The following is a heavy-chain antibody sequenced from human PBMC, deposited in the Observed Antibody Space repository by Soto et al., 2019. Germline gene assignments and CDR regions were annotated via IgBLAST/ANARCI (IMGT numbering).Heavy chain of an antibody. J-gene: IGHJ3*02. CDR3: ARDRPFDRGAFDI. D-gene: IGHD3-9*01. V-gene: IGHV4-34*01. CDR1: VGSFSGYY. Sequence: SETLSLTCAVYVGSFSGYYWSWIRQPPGKGLEWIGEINHSGSTNYNPSLKSRVTISVDTSKNQFSLKLSSVTAADTAVYYCARDRPFDRGAFDIWGQGTMVTVSS. CDR2: INHSGST.